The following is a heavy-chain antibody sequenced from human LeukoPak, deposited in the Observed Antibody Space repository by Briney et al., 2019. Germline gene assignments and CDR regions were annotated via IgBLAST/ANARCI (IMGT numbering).Heavy chain of an antibody. CDR3: ARDTNPYGDYGEGSYYFDY. CDR2: IIPIFGTA. V-gene: IGHV1-69*13. Sequence: ASVKVSCKASGGTFSSYAISWVRQAPGQGLEWMGGIIPIFGTANYAQKFQGRVTITADESTSTAYMELGSLRSEDTAVYYCARDTNPYGDYGEGSYYFDYWGQGTLVTVSS. J-gene: IGHJ4*02. D-gene: IGHD4-17*01. CDR1: GGTFSSYA.